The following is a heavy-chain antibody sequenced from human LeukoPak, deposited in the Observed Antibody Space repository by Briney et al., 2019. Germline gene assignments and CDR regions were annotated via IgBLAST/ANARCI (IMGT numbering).Heavy chain of an antibody. CDR1: GGSISSYY. Sequence: PSETLSLTCTVSGGSISSYYWSWIRQPPGKGLEWIGYIYTSGSTNYNPSLKRRVTISVDTYKNQFSLKLRSVTAADTAVYYCARHRGVLRFLEWLDWGQGTLVTVSS. D-gene: IGHD3-3*01. CDR2: IYTSGST. V-gene: IGHV4-4*09. CDR3: ARHRGVLRFLEWLD. J-gene: IGHJ4*02.